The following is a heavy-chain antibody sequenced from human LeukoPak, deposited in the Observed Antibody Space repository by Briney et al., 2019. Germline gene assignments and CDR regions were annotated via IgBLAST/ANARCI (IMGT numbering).Heavy chain of an antibody. J-gene: IGHJ4*02. D-gene: IGHD3-10*01. CDR3: ATQLRITMVRGVTQFDY. CDR2: ISGSGGST. V-gene: IGHV3-23*01. Sequence: GGSLRLSCAASGFTFSSYSMNWVRQAPGKGLEWVSAISGSGGSTYYADSVKGRFTISRDNSKNTLYLQMNSLRAEDTAVYYCATQLRITMVRGVTQFDYWGQGTLVTVSS. CDR1: GFTFSSYS.